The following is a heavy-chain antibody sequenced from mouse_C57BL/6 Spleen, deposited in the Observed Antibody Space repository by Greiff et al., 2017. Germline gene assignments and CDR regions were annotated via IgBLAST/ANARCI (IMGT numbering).Heavy chain of an antibody. CDR2: IYPSDSET. Sequence: QLQQPGAELVRPGSSVKLSCKASGYTFTSYWMDWVKQRPGQGLEWIGNIYPSDSETHYNQKFKDKATLTVDKSSSTAYMQLSSLTSEDSAVYYCARSYYYGSSPWFAYWGQGTLVTVSA. V-gene: IGHV1-61*01. CDR1: GYTFTSYW. D-gene: IGHD1-1*01. CDR3: ARSYYYGSSPWFAY. J-gene: IGHJ3*01.